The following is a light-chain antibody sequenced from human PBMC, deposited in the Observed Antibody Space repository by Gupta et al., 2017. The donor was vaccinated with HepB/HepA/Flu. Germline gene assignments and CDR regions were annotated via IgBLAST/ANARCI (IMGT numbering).Light chain of an antibody. V-gene: IGLV3-21*03. Sequence: SYVLTQSPSVSVAPGKTARITCGGNDIGTKNVHWYQQRPGQAPVLVIYDDRDRPSGIPERISGSNYGNTATLTISRVEAGDEADYYCQVWDRLSDHVVFGGGTKLTVL. CDR1: DIGTKN. CDR2: DDR. CDR3: QVWDRLSDHVV. J-gene: IGLJ2*01.